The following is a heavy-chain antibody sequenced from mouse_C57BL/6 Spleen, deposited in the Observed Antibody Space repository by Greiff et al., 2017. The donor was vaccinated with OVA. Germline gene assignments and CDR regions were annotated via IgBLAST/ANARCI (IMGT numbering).Heavy chain of an antibody. V-gene: IGHV1-82*01. CDR2: LYPGDGDT. CDR1: GYAFSSSW. Sequence: VQLQQSGPELVKPGASVKISCKASGYAFSSSWMNWVKQRPGRGLEWIGRLYPGDGDTNYNGKFKGKATLTADKSSSTAYKQLSSLTSEDSAVYFCARGATGLDYWGQGTTLTVSS. D-gene: IGHD3-1*01. CDR3: ARGATGLDY. J-gene: IGHJ2*01.